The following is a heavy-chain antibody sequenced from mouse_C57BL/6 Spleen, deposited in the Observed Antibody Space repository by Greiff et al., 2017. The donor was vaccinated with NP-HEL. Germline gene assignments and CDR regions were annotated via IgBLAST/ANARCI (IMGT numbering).Heavy chain of an antibody. CDR1: GYTFTSYW. J-gene: IGHJ4*01. CDR3: ARGFITTVVATYYYAMDY. D-gene: IGHD1-1*01. V-gene: IGHV1-64*01. Sequence: VQLQQSGAELVKPGASVKLSCKASGYTFTSYWMHWVKQRPGQGLEWIGMIHPNSGSTNYNEKFKSKATLTVDKSSSTAYMQLSSLTSEDSAVYYCARGFITTVVATYYYAMDYWGQGTSVTVSS. CDR2: IHPNSGST.